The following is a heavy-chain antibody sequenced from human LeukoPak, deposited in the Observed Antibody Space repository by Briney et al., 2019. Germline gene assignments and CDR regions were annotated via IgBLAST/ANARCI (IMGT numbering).Heavy chain of an antibody. V-gene: IGHV1-18*01. CDR1: GYTFTSYG. Sequence: SVKVSCKASGYTFTSYGISWVRQAPGQGLEWMGWISAYNGNTNYAQKLHGRVTMTTDTSTSTAYMELRSLRSDDTAVYYCARPTYYYDSSGYYSTPGFDYWGQGTLVTVSS. D-gene: IGHD3-22*01. CDR3: ARPTYYYDSSGYYSTPGFDY. CDR2: ISAYNGNT. J-gene: IGHJ4*02.